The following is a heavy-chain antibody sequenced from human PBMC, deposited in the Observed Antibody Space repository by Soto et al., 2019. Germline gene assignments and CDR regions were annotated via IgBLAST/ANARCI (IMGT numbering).Heavy chain of an antibody. CDR1: VFTVSSLY. J-gene: IGHJ4*02. V-gene: IGHV3-53*01. Sequence: GGSLRLSFAASVFTVSSLYKSWIRQAPGKGLEWVSVIYSGGSTYYVDSVNCLFTISRDNSKHTLYLQMNRLRAEDTAVYYCARDQVPWGQGTLVNVS. CDR3: ARDQVP. CDR2: IYSGGST.